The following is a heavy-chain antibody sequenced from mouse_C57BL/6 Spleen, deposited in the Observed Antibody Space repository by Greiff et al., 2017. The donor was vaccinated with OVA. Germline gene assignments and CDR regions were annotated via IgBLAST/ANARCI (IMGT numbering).Heavy chain of an antibody. Sequence: EVKLVESGGGLVKPGGSLKLSCAASGFTFSSYAMSWVRQTPEKRLEWVATISDGGSYTYYPDNVKGRFTISRDNAKNNLYLQMSHLKSEDTAMYYCAREGYDSWFAYWGQGTLVTVSA. CDR3: AREGYDSWFAY. V-gene: IGHV5-4*01. D-gene: IGHD2-4*01. J-gene: IGHJ3*01. CDR1: GFTFSSYA. CDR2: ISDGGSYT.